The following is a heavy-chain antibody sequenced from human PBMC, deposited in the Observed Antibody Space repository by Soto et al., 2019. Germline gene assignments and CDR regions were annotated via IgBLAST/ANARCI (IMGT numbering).Heavy chain of an antibody. CDR2: IYYSGST. D-gene: IGHD3-3*01. V-gene: IGHV4-31*03. CDR3: ARALEDFWGGKQLNWFDP. CDR1: GGSISSGGYY. Sequence: SETLSLTCTVSGGSISSGGYYWSWIRQHPGKGLEWIGYIYYSGSTYYNPSLKSRVTISVDTSKNQFSLKLSSVTAADTAVYYCARALEDFWGGKQLNWFDPWGQGTLVTVSS. J-gene: IGHJ5*02.